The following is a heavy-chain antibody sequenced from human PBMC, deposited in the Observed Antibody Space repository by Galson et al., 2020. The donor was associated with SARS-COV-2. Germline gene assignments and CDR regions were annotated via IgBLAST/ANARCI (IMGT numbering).Heavy chain of an antibody. V-gene: IGHV3-30-3*01. D-gene: IGHD3-10*01. CDR2: ISYDGSNK. Sequence: GGSLRLSCAASGFTFSSYAMHWVRQAPGKGLEWVAVISYDGSNKYYADSVKGRFTISRDNSKNTLYLQMNSLRAEDTAVYYCARPGSGSYMYYFDYWGQGTLVTVSS. CDR1: GFTFSSYA. CDR3: ARPGSGSYMYYFDY. J-gene: IGHJ4*02.